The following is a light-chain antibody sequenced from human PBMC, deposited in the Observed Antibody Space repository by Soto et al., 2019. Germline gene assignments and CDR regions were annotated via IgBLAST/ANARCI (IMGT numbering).Light chain of an antibody. V-gene: IGKV3-20*01. CDR2: GAS. J-gene: IGKJ1*01. Sequence: EIVLTQSPGTLSLSPGERASLSCRASQTVNSPCLACYWPGSQAPLYGASSRATGIPDRFSGSGSGTDFTLTISRLEPEDFAVFCCQQWINSPRTFGQGTQVEIQ. CDR1: QTVNSPC. CDR3: QQWINSPRT.